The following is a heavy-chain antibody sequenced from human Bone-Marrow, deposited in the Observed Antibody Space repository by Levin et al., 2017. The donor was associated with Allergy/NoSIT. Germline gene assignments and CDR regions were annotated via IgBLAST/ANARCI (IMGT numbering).Heavy chain of an antibody. J-gene: IGHJ3*02. CDR3: AREYSGYEDDAFDI. D-gene: IGHD5-12*01. CDR2: IIPIFGTA. V-gene: IGHV1-69*13. CDR1: GGTFSSYA. Sequence: SVKVSCKASGGTFSSYAISWVRQAPGQGLEWMGGIIPIFGTANYAQKFQGRVTITADESTSTAYMELSSLRSEDTAVYYCAREYSGYEDDAFDIWGQGTMVTVSS.